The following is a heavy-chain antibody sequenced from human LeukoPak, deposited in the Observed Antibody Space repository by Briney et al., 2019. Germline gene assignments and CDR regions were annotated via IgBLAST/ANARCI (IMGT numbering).Heavy chain of an antibody. D-gene: IGHD3-3*01. Sequence: GGSLRLSCAASGFTFSSYWMSWVRQAPGKGLEWVANIKQDGSEKYYVDSVKGRFTISRDNAKNSLYLQMNSLRAEDTAVYYCAGAGSRYDFWSGLSYYYYMDVWGKGTTVTVSS. CDR1: GFTFSSYW. CDR3: AGAGSRYDFWSGLSYYYYMDV. CDR2: IKQDGSEK. J-gene: IGHJ6*03. V-gene: IGHV3-7*01.